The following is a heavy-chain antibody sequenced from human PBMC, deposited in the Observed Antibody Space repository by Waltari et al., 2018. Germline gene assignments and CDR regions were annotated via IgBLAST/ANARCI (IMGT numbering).Heavy chain of an antibody. D-gene: IGHD3-22*01. J-gene: IGHJ4*02. V-gene: IGHV3-30-3*01. CDR3: ARAPYYYDSSGYLDY. Sequence: QVQLVESGGGVVQPGRSLRLSCAASGFTFSSYAMHWVRQAPGKGLEWVAVISYDGSNKYYADSVKGRFTISRDNSKNTLYLQMNSLRAEDTAVYYCARAPYYYDSSGYLDYWGQGTLVTVSS. CDR2: ISYDGSNK. CDR1: GFTFSSYA.